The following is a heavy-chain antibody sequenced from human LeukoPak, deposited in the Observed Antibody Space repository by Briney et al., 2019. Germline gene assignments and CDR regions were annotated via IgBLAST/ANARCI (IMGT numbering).Heavy chain of an antibody. Sequence: GGSLRLSCAASGFTFSSYAMSWVRQAPGKGLEWVSAISGSGGSTYYADSVKGRFTISRDNSKNTLYLQMNSLRAEDTAVYYCAKSQSGLVVEDMDVWGKGTTVTVSS. J-gene: IGHJ6*03. V-gene: IGHV3-23*01. CDR2: ISGSGGST. CDR3: AKSQSGLVVEDMDV. D-gene: IGHD3-22*01. CDR1: GFTFSSYA.